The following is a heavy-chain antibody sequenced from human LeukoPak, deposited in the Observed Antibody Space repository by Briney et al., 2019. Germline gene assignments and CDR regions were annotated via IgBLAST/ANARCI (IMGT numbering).Heavy chain of an antibody. V-gene: IGHV3-13*01. J-gene: IGHJ1*01. CDR1: GFTFSTYD. CDR2: IGIAGDT. D-gene: IGHD2-15*01. CDR3: ARGATPSAIVVVVAASEYFQH. Sequence: GGSLRLSCAASGFTFSTYDMHWVRQATGKGLEWVSCIGIAGDTYYSDSVKGRFTISRENVKNSLYLQMNSLRAGDTAVYYCARGATPSAIVVVVAASEYFQHWGQGTLVTVSS.